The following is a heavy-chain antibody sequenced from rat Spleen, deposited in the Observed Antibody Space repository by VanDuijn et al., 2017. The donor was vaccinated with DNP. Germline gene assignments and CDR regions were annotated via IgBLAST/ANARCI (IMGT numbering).Heavy chain of an antibody. Sequence: EVRLVESGGGLVQPGRSLKLSCAASGFTFSDYYMAWVRQAPTKGLEWVAYIRYDGATNYYGDSVKGRFTISRDNAKSSLYLQMNSLRSEDMATYYCARPMDYYSGGFAYWGQGTLVTVSS. V-gene: IGHV5-22*01. CDR3: ARPMDYYSGGFAY. D-gene: IGHD1-1*01. J-gene: IGHJ3*01. CDR2: IRYDGATN. CDR1: GFTFSDYY.